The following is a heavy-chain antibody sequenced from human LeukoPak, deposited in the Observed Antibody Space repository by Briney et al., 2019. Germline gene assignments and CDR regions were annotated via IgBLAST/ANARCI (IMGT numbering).Heavy chain of an antibody. CDR1: GFTFSGSA. V-gene: IGHV3-73*01. CDR3: TRRSQGLYFDY. J-gene: IGHJ4*02. Sequence: GSLKLSCAASGFTFSGSAMHWVRQASGKGLEWVGRIRSKANSHATAYAASVKGRFTISRDDSKNTAYVQMNSLKTEDTAVYYCTRRSQGLYFDYWGQGTLVTVSS. CDR2: IRSKANSHAT.